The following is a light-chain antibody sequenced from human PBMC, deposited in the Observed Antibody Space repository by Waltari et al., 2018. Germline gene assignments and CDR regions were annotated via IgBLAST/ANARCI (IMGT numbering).Light chain of an antibody. Sequence: QSALTQPASVSGSPGQSISIYCTGNSSDVGGYNFVSWYQQHPVKSPQLMIYAVANRPSGVSNLFSGSKSGNTASLTISGLQAEDEADYYCSSYTSSSTRVFVTGTKVTVL. J-gene: IGLJ1*01. V-gene: IGLV2-14*03. CDR3: SSYTSSSTRV. CDR1: SSDVGGYNF. CDR2: AVA.